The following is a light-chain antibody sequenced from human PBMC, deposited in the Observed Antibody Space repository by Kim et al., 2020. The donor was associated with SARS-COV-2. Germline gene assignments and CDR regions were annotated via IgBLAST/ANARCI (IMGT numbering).Light chain of an antibody. V-gene: IGLV2-14*01. CDR2: DVS. Sequence: QSALTQPASVSGSPGQSITISCTGTSSDIGASNHVSWYQQYPGKAPKFIIYDVSSRPPGVSRRFSGSKSGNTASLTISGLQAEDEADYYCNSYTSSSTLSFVFGSGTKVTVL. CDR1: SSDIGASNH. J-gene: IGLJ1*01. CDR3: NSYTSSSTLSFV.